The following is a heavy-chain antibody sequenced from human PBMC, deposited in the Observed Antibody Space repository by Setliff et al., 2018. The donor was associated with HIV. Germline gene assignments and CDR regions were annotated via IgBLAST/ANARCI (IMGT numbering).Heavy chain of an antibody. D-gene: IGHD3-3*01. J-gene: IGHJ6*03. CDR1: GYTFDTFG. CDR3: ARDSSEYFDFSSGDFHYMDV. CDR2: INTNNGNP. V-gene: IGHV7-4-1*01. Sequence: ASVKVSCKASGYTFDTFGINWVRQAPGQGLEWMGWINTNNGNPTYAQGFTGRFVFSSDTSVRTAYLQIVGLKAEDTAVYFCARDSSEYFDFSSGDFHYMDVWGKGTTVTVSS.